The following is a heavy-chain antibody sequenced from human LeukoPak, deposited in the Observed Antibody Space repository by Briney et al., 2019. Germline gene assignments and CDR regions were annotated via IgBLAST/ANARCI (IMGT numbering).Heavy chain of an antibody. Sequence: SETLSLTCTVSGGSISSSSYFWAWIRQPPGKGLEWIGNIYYSGSTHYNPSLKSRVTISVDTSKNQFSLRLNFVTAADTAVYYCTRDGPRSSGYPDTWGQGTRVTVSS. CDR1: GGSISSSSYF. J-gene: IGHJ5*02. CDR3: TRDGPRSSGYPDT. CDR2: IYYSGST. V-gene: IGHV4-39*07. D-gene: IGHD3-22*01.